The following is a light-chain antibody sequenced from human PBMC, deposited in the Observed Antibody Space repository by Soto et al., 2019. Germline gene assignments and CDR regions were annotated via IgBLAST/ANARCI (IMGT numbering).Light chain of an antibody. J-gene: IGKJ1*01. CDR3: QQANNFPWT. Sequence: DIHMTQSPSSVSASVGDRVTITCRASQDISNWLAWYQQKPGKAPKLLIYASSRLQGGVPSRFSGSGSGTEFTLTISSLQPEDFATYYCQQANNFPWTFGQGTKVEIK. CDR2: ASS. V-gene: IGKV1-12*01. CDR1: QDISNW.